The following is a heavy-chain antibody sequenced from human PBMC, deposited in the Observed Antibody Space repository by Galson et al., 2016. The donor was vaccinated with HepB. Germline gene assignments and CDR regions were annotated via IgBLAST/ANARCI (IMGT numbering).Heavy chain of an antibody. CDR3: ARGDDILTGYSVPYYFDY. J-gene: IGHJ4*02. D-gene: IGHD3-9*01. V-gene: IGHV3-7*01. CDR1: GFPFDLHW. Sequence: SLRLSCAASGFPFDLHWMTWVRQGPGKGLEWVAKIKEDGSEKYYVDSVKGRFTISRDNSKNTLYLQMNSLRAEDTSMYYCARGDDILTGYSVPYYFDYWGLGTLVTVSS. CDR2: IKEDGSEK.